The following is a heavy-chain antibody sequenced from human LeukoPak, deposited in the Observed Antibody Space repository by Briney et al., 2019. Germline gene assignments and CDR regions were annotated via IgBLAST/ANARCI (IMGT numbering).Heavy chain of an antibody. J-gene: IGHJ4*02. D-gene: IGHD2-21*01. CDR3: ARIPHGHSAYFDY. CDR1: GGSISSGGYY. V-gene: IGHV4-61*08. CDR2: IYYSGST. Sequence: PSQTLSLTCTVSGGSISSGGYYWSWIRQPPGKGLEWIGYIYYSGSTNYNPSLKSRVTISVDTSKNQFSLKLSSVTAADTAVYYCARIPHGHSAYFDYWGQGTLVTVSS.